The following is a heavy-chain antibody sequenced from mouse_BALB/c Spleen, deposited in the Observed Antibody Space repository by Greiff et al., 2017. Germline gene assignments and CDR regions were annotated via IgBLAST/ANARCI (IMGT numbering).Heavy chain of an antibody. CDR2: ISSCGGST. Sequence: EVKLVESGGGLVKPGGSLKLSCAASGFAFSSYDMSWVRQTPEKRLEWVAYISSCGGSTYYPDTVKGRFTISRDNAKNTLYLQMSSLKSEDTAMYYCARWDYDDGYYFDYWGQGTTLTVSS. CDR3: ARWDYDDGYYFDY. D-gene: IGHD2-4*01. V-gene: IGHV5-12-1*01. CDR1: GFAFSSYD. J-gene: IGHJ2*01.